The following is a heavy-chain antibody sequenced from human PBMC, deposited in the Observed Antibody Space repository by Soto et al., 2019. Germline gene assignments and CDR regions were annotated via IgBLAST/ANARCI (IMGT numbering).Heavy chain of an antibody. CDR1: RLTLSNYR. CDR3: AGDVCPVTPRYDW. CDR2: IDYNEINK. J-gene: IGHJ4*02. D-gene: IGHD3-16*01. Sequence: SMRLSCVPSRLTLSNYRMHRFGQAPGKGLEWVAGIDYNEINKDYIEPVKGRFTIYRDQSKNTLYLQMNSLRAEDTAAYHGAGDVCPVTPRYDWCGQG. V-gene: IGHV3-33*01.